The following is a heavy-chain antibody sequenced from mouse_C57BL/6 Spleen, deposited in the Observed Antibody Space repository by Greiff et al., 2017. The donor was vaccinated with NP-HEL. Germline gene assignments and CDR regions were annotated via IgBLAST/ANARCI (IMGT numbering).Heavy chain of an antibody. CDR2: FDPENGVT. J-gene: IGHJ4*01. Sequence: EVQLQQSGAELVRPGASVKLSCTAPGFNIKDDYLPWVKQRPEQGLVWFGWFDPENGVTEYASKFQGKATIPADTSSNTAYLQLSSLTSEDTAVYYCTPSPSAMDYWGQGTSVTVSS. V-gene: IGHV14-4*01. CDR1: GFNIKDDY. CDR3: TPSPSAMDY.